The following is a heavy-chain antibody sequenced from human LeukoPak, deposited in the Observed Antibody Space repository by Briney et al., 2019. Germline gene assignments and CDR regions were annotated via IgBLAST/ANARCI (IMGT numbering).Heavy chain of an antibody. V-gene: IGHV4-31*03. D-gene: IGHD3-10*01. J-gene: IGHJ6*04. Sequence: PSETLSLTCTVSGGSISSGGYYWSWIRQHPGTGLEWIGYIYYSGSTYYNPSLESRVTISVDTSKNQFSLKLSSVTAADTAVYYCARESLITMVRGVIGVDVWGKGTTVTVSS. CDR2: IYYSGST. CDR3: ARESLITMVRGVIGVDV. CDR1: GGSISSGGYY.